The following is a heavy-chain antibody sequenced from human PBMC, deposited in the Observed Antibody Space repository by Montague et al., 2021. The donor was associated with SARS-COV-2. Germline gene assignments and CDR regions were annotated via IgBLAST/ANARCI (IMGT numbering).Heavy chain of an antibody. V-gene: IGHV4-59*01. D-gene: IGHD1-1*01. CDR1: GGSISSYY. CDR3: ARAQNTCFIANCVNYFDF. J-gene: IGHJ4*02. CDR2: IYYTGST. Sequence: SKTLSLICTVSGGSISSYYWSWIRQPPGKGLEWIGYIYYTGSTKYNPSLKSRVTMSLDRPTNRFSLRLNSVTAADTAMYYCARAQNTCFIANCVNYFDFWGLGAQVTVSS.